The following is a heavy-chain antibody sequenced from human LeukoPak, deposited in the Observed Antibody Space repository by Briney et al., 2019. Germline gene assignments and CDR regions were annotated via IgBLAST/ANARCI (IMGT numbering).Heavy chain of an antibody. V-gene: IGHV3-7*01. J-gene: IGHJ4*02. CDR1: GL. Sequence: GGSLRLSCAASGLMSWVRQAPGKGREWVASIKEEGGRKYCVDSVRGRFTVSRDSTKNSLYLQMNSLRAEDTAVYYCTRPRYRGFDYWGQGILVTVSS. CDR3: TRPRYRGFDY. CDR2: IKEEGGRK. D-gene: IGHD3-16*02.